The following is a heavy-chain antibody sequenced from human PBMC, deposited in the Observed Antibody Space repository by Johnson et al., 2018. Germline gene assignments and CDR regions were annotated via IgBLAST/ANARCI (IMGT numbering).Heavy chain of an antibody. CDR2: MSYRGNT. Sequence: QVQLQESGPGLVKPSETLSLTCTVSGGSITRDYWSWIRQPPGKGLEWIGYMSYRGNTNYNPSLKSRVILSLDTSKNQFSLNLNSVTAADTAVYYWARDGDAYCGGDCFYDAFHIWGQGTMVTVSS. CDR3: ARDGDAYCGGDCFYDAFHI. V-gene: IGHV4-59*01. CDR1: GGSITRDY. J-gene: IGHJ3*02. D-gene: IGHD2-21*02.